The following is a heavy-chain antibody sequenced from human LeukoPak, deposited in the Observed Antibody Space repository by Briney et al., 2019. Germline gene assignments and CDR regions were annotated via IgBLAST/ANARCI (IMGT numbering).Heavy chain of an antibody. CDR3: ARADQSFYGMDV. CDR2: INPNSGGT. Sequence: ASVKVSCKASGYTFTGYYMHWVRQAPGQGLEWMGRINPNSGGTNYAQKFQGRVTMTRDTSISTAYMELGRLRSDDTAVYYCARADQSFYGMDVWGQGTTVTVSS. J-gene: IGHJ6*02. V-gene: IGHV1-2*06. CDR1: GYTFTGYY.